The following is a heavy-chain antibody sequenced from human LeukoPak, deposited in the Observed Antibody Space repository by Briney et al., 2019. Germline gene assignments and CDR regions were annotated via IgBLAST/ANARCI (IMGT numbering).Heavy chain of an antibody. D-gene: IGHD3-16*01. J-gene: IGHJ4*02. CDR1: GFSFSNYG. CDR2: VRYDGSQK. Sequence: GGSLRLSCAASGFSFSNYGMHWVRQAPGKGLEWVAYVRYDGSQKYYGDSVKGRFTISRDNSKNTVYLQMNSLRDEDTAVYYCARDLLSLPHKYFDSWGQGTLVTVSS. CDR3: ARDLLSLPHKYFDS. V-gene: IGHV3-30*02.